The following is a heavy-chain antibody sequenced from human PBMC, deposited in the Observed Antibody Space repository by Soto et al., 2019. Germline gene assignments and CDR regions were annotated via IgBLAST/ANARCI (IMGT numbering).Heavy chain of an antibody. CDR1: GFTFSSYW. J-gene: IGHJ3*02. CDR2: IKQDGSEK. CDR3: ARDTVTIFGVVSVDAFDI. Sequence: GESLKISCAASGFTFSSYWMSWVRQAPGKGLEWVANIKQDGSEKYYVDSVKGRFTISRDNAKNSLYLQMNSLRAEDTAVYYCARDTVTIFGVVSVDAFDIWGQGTMVTVSS. V-gene: IGHV3-7*01. D-gene: IGHD3-3*01.